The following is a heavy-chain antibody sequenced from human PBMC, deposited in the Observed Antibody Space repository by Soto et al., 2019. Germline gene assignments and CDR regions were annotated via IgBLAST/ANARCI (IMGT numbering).Heavy chain of an antibody. Sequence: KPGWSLRLSCAASVFTFSSYSMNWVRQAPGKGLEWVSSISSSSSYIYYADSVKGRFTISRDNAKNSLYLQMNSLRAEDTAVYYCARDSPSGYYDSSGYYWDAFDIWGQGTMVTVSS. J-gene: IGHJ3*02. CDR2: ISSSSSYI. D-gene: IGHD3-22*01. V-gene: IGHV3-21*01. CDR3: ARDSPSGYYDSSGYYWDAFDI. CDR1: VFTFSSYS.